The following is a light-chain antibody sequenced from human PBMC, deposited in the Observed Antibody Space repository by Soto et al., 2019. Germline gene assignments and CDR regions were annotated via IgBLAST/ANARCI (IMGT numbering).Light chain of an antibody. CDR2: AAS. CDR3: QQYNSYPLT. J-gene: IGKJ4*01. V-gene: IGKV1-17*01. Sequence: DIQMTQSPSSLSASVGDRVTITCRASQGIGNDLGWYQQKPGNAPKRLIYAASSLQSGVPSRFSGSESGTEFTLTISSLQPEDVATYCCQQYNSYPLTFGGGTKVEVK. CDR1: QGIGND.